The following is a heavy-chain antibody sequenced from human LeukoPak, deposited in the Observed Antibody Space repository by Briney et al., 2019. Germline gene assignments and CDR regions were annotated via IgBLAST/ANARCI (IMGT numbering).Heavy chain of an antibody. CDR1: GFTFSSYG. V-gene: IGHV3-33*01. J-gene: IGHJ4*02. CDR3: GSTYYNPSLKSRVTISVDTSKNQFSLKLSSVTAADTAVYYCARGRYCSGGSCPLLADY. CDR2: IWYDGSNK. D-gene: IGHD3-10*01. Sequence: GRSLRLSCAASGFTFSSYGMHWVRQASCKLLELVAVIWYDGSNKYYADSVKGRFTISRYHSKNTLYLQMNSLSAEDTAVYYSGSTYYNPSLKSRVTISVDTSKNQFSLKLSSVTAADTAVYYCARGRYCSGGSCPLLADYWGQGTLVTVSS.